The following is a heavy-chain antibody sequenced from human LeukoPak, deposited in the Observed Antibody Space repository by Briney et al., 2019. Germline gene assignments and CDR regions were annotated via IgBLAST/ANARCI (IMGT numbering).Heavy chain of an antibody. V-gene: IGHV1-2*04. J-gene: IGHJ4*02. CDR3: ARDADIAVAGPTSADY. CDR1: GYTFTGYY. Sequence: ASVKVSCKASGYTFTGYYMHWVRQAPGQGLEWMGWINPNSGGTNYAQKFQGWVTMTRDTSISTVYMELSSLRSEDTAVYYCARDADIAVAGPTSADYWGQGTLVTVSS. CDR2: INPNSGGT. D-gene: IGHD6-19*01.